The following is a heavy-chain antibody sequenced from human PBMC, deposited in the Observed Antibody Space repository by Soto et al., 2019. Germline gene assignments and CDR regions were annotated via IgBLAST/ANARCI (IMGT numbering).Heavy chain of an antibody. J-gene: IGHJ4*02. CDR1: GGSVSTYY. CDR3: ARSHIVPRLLMYPYDY. Sequence: SETLSLTCTVSGGSVSTYYWSWIRQPPGKGLEWIAYIYYSGSTSYNPSLKSRVTISVDTSKNQFSLKLSSVTAADTAVYYCARSHIVPRLLMYPYDYWGQGTLVTFSS. CDR2: IYYSGST. V-gene: IGHV4-59*08. D-gene: IGHD6-6*01.